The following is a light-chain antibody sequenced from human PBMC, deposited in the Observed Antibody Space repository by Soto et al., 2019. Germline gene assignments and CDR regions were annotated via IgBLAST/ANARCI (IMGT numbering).Light chain of an antibody. CDR1: QGIGIY. Sequence: DIQMTQSPSSLSASVGERVTITFRASQGIGIYLAWYQQTPGKVPKHLIYAASSLQSGVPSRFSGSGSGTDFTLTISSLQPEDFATYYCQQSYSTPSITFGQGTKVDIK. CDR3: QQSYSTPSIT. J-gene: IGKJ1*01. CDR2: AAS. V-gene: IGKV1-39*01.